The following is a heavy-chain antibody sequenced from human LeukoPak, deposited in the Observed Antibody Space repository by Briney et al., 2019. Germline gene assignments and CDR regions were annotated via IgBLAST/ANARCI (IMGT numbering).Heavy chain of an antibody. CDR2: INQDGSEK. CDR1: GFSFSDYN. Sequence: AGGSLRLSCAASGFSFSDYNMSWARQAPGKGLEWVANINQDGSEKDYVDSVKGRFTISRDNAKNSLYLQMNSLRAEDTAVYYCARGGRLEYYDSSGQPYYFDSWGQGTLVTVSS. CDR3: ARGGRLEYYDSSGQPYYFDS. J-gene: IGHJ4*02. D-gene: IGHD3-22*01. V-gene: IGHV3-7*01.